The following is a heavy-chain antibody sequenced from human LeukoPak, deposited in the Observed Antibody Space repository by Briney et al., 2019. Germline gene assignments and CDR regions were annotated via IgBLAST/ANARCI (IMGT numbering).Heavy chain of an antibody. V-gene: IGHV1-2*02. Sequence: VASVKVSCKASGYTFTGYYMHWVRQAPGHGLEWMGWINPNSGGTNYAQKFQGRVTMTRDTSISTAYMELSRLRSDDTAVYYCARERTLTSCYDYWGQGTLVTVSS. CDR1: GYTFTGYY. D-gene: IGHD2-15*01. CDR2: INPNSGGT. J-gene: IGHJ4*02. CDR3: ARERTLTSCYDY.